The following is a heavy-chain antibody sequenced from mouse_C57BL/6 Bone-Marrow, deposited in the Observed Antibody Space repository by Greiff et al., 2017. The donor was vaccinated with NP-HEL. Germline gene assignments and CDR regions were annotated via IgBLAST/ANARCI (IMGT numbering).Heavy chain of an antibody. CDR2: ISYDGSN. Sequence: EVQLVESGPGLVKPSQSLSLTCSVTGYSITSGYYWNWIRQFPGNKLEWMGYISYDGSNNYNPSLKNRISITRDTSKNQFFLKLNSVTTEDTATYYCARRDYGSSYYAMDYWGQGTSVTVSS. V-gene: IGHV3-6*02. CDR1: GYSITSGYY. J-gene: IGHJ4*01. D-gene: IGHD1-1*01. CDR3: ARRDYGSSYYAMDY.